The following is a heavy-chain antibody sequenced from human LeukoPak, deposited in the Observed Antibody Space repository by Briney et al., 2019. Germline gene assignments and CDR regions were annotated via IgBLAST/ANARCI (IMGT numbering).Heavy chain of an antibody. CDR3: ARAYNSGWYHFDY. Sequence: PGGSLRLSCAASGFTFSTYWMSWVRQAPGKGLEWVANIKQDGSEKYYVDSVKGRFTISRDNAKNSLYLQMNSLRAEDTAVYYCARAYNSGWYHFDYWGQGTLVTVSS. V-gene: IGHV3-7*04. CDR1: GFTFSTYW. J-gene: IGHJ4*02. CDR2: IKQDGSEK. D-gene: IGHD6-19*01.